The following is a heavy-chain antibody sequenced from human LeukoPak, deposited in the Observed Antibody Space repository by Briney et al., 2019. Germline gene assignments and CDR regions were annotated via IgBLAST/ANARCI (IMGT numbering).Heavy chain of an antibody. CDR2: ISGSGCRT. J-gene: IGHJ4*02. D-gene: IGHD6-13*01. CDR3: AKDLLAAAGTLFFH. V-gene: IGHV3-23*01. CDR1: GFTFSSYE. Sequence: GGSLRLSCAASGFTFSSYEMNWVRQAPGKGREWVSTISGSGCRTYYADSVKGRFTISRDNSKNTLYLQMNSLRAEDTAVYYCAKDLLAAAGTLFFHWGQGTLVPVSS.